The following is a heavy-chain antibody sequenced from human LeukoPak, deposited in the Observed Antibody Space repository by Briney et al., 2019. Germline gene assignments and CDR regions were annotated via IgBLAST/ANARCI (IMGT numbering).Heavy chain of an antibody. CDR1: GGSISNYY. J-gene: IGHJ4*02. V-gene: IGHV4-59*08. CDR3: ARHTPFGTTGTTFDY. Sequence: SETLSLTCTVSGGSISNYYWSWTRQPPGKGLEWIGYMYYSGSNSYNPSLKSRVTISVDTSKNQFSLKLSSVTAADTAVYYCARHTPFGTTGTTFDYWGQGSLVTVSS. D-gene: IGHD1-1*01. CDR2: MYYSGSN.